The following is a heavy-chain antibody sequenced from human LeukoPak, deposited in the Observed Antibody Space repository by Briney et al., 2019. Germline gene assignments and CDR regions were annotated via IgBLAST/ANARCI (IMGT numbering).Heavy chain of an antibody. CDR3: ARVVKRGSYKAFDI. D-gene: IGHD1-26*01. J-gene: IGHJ3*02. CDR1: GCTFTGYY. CDR2: INPNSGGT. Sequence: ASVKVSCKASGCTFTGYYMHWVRQAPGQGLEWMGWINPNSGGTNYAQKFQGRVTMTRDTSISTAYMELSRLRSDDTAVYYCARVVKRGSYKAFDIWGQGTMVTVSS. V-gene: IGHV1-2*02.